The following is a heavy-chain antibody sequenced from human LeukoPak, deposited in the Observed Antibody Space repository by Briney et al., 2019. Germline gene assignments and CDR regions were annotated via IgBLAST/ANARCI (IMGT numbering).Heavy chain of an antibody. D-gene: IGHD1-26*01. Sequence: GGSLRLSCAASGFTFSDHHMTWIRQAPGKGLELLSYISGSGSTIFNADSVKGRLTISRDNAKKSLYLQMNSLRAGDTAVYYCARIQSGFDIWGQGTMVTVSS. V-gene: IGHV3-11*04. J-gene: IGHJ3*02. CDR1: GFTFSDHH. CDR3: ARIQSGFDI. CDR2: ISGSGSTI.